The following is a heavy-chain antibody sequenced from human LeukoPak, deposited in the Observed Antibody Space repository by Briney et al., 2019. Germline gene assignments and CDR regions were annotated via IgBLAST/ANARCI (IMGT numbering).Heavy chain of an antibody. V-gene: IGHV3-23*01. CDR2: ISGRGGST. CDR1: GFTFSNYA. Sequence: GGSLRLSCEASGFTFSNYAMSWIRQAPGRGPEWVSTISGRGGSTYYPDSVKGRFTISRDNSKNTLYLQMNSLRAEDTAVYYCAKAVHSGSYSPLFDYWGQGTLVTVSS. CDR3: AKAVHSGSYSPLFDY. D-gene: IGHD1-26*01. J-gene: IGHJ4*02.